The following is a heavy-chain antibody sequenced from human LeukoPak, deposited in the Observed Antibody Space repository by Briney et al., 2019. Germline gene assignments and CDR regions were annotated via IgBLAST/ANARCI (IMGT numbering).Heavy chain of an antibody. Sequence: SQILSLTCTVSGGSISSSGYYWSWIRQHPGKGLEWIGYIYYSGRTYYNPSLKSRTTISVDTSTNQFSLKLSSVSAADTAVYYCAGDGDDYTKLDYWGQGTLVTVSS. J-gene: IGHJ4*02. V-gene: IGHV4-31*03. D-gene: IGHD5-24*01. CDR3: AGDGDDYTKLDY. CDR1: GGSISSSGYY. CDR2: IYYSGRT.